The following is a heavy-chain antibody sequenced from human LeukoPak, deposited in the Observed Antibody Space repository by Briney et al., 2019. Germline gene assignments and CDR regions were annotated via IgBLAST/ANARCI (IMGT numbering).Heavy chain of an antibody. D-gene: IGHD6-19*01. CDR3: ARDSGSSGWYGDFDY. Sequence: GGSLRLSCAASGFTVSSNYMSWVRQAPGKGLEWVSVIYSGGSTYYADSVKGRFTIYRDNSKNTLYPQMNSLRAEDTAVYYCARDSGSSGWYGDFDYWGQGTLVTVSS. J-gene: IGHJ4*02. V-gene: IGHV3-66*01. CDR1: GFTVSSNY. CDR2: IYSGGST.